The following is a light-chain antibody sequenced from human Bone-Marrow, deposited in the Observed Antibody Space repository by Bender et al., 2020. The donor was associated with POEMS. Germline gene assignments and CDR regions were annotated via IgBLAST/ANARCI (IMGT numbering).Light chain of an antibody. CDR1: DSNFGGNH. Sequence: QSVLTQPPSASGTPGQSVIISCSGTDSNFGGNHVNWYQHLPGTAPRLVVYSNYQRPSGVPARFSGSKSGTSASLAICDIQSEDEGDYYCSSLDGSLSGWGFGGGTKLTV. J-gene: IGLJ3*02. CDR3: SSLDGSLSGWG. CDR2: SNY. V-gene: IGLV1-44*01.